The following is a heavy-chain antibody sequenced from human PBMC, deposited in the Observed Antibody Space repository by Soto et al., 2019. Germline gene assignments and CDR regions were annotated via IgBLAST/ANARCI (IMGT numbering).Heavy chain of an antibody. Sequence: SETLSLSCAVYGESLGGYYCSWIRQPPGKGLEWIGEINHSGSTNYKPSLKSRVTISVDTSKNQFSLKLSSVTAADTAVYYCASNGGGYCSGGSCYPAYNWFDPWGQGTLVTVS. CDR3: ASNGGGYCSGGSCYPAYNWFDP. J-gene: IGHJ5*02. D-gene: IGHD2-15*01. CDR1: GESLGGYY. V-gene: IGHV4-34*01. CDR2: INHSGST.